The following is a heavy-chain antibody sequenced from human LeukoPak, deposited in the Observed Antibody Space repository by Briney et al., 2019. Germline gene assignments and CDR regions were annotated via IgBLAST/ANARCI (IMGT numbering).Heavy chain of an antibody. J-gene: IGHJ5*02. D-gene: IGHD3-16*02. CDR2: IYHSGST. CDR1: SYSISSGYY. V-gene: IGHV4-38-2*02. Sequence: SETLSLTCAVSSYSISSGYYWGWIRQPPGKGLEWIGRIYHSGSTYYNPSLKSRVTISVDTSKNQFSLKLSSVTAADTAVYYCARDGASYDYVWGSYRYPSWFDPWGQGTLVTVSS. CDR3: ARDGASYDYVWGSYRYPSWFDP.